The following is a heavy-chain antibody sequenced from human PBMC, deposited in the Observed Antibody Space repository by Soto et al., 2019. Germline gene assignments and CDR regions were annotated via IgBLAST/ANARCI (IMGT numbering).Heavy chain of an antibody. D-gene: IGHD3-10*01. CDR2: SYYGGST. CDR3: ARVWGGAFDI. J-gene: IGHJ3*02. CDR1: GGSISSYY. V-gene: IGHV4-59*01. Sequence: QVQLQESGPGLVKPSETLSLTCTVSGGSISSYYWSWIRQPPGQGLEWIGYSYYGGSTNNNPSLKSRVTISVDTSKNQFSLKLSSVTAADTAVYYCARVWGGAFDIWGQGTMVTVSS.